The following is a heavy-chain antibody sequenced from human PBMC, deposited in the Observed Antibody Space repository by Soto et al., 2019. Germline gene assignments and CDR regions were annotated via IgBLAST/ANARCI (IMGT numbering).Heavy chain of an antibody. Sequence: QVQLQESGPGLVKPSETLSLTCTVSGGSVNSGTDYWSWIRQPPGKGLEWIGYTSNSGSAKYNPSLKSRVNITTDTATNHLSLELTSVTGADTGGFYWARVPWLSGLGILTGYYIFDQWGRGTLVTVSS. CDR2: TSNSGSA. CDR1: GGSVNSGTDY. J-gene: IGHJ4*02. D-gene: IGHD3-9*01. CDR3: ARVPWLSGLGILTGYYIFDQ. V-gene: IGHV4-61*03.